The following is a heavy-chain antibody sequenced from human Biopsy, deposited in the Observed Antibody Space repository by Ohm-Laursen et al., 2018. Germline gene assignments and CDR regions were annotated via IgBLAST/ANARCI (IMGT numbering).Heavy chain of an antibody. CDR3: ARIYFYGLGSSDSFFDV. CDR2: VFYSGTT. J-gene: IGHJ4*01. D-gene: IGHD3-10*01. Sequence: TLSLTCPVSGSSIRTFDYYWGWVRQPPGKGLEWIGCVFYSGTTYYNPSLKRRVTISQDESNNQFSLTLTSVTARDTADYYCARIYFYGLGSSDSFFDVWGHGTPVAVSS. CDR1: GSSIRTFDYY. V-gene: IGHV4-39*01.